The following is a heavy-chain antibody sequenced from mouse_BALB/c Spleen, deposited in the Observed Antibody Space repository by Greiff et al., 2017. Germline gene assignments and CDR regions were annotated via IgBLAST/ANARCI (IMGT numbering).Heavy chain of an antibody. Sequence: DVKLQESGTVLARPGASVKMSCKASGYSFTSYWMHWVKQRPGQGLEWIGAIYPGNSDTSYNQKFKGKTKLTAVTSASIAYMELSSQTNEDSAVYDSTVHNNGSGYPGYWGQGTTLTVSA. V-gene: IGHV1-5*01. CDR2: IYPGNSDT. D-gene: IGHD1-1*01. CDR3: TVHNNGSGYPGY. CDR1: GYSFTSYW. J-gene: IGHJ2*01.